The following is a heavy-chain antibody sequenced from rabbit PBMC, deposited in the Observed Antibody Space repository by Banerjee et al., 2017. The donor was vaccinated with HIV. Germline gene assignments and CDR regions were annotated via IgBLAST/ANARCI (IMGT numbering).Heavy chain of an antibody. CDR3: ARGGGTAGDGYYL. Sequence: EESGGDLVKPEGSLTLTCTASGFTLSSYWIYWVRQAPGKGLEWIACIYTGSGSALYVSWAKGRFTISKTSSTTVTLQMTSLTGADTATYFCARGGGTAGDGYYLWGQGTLVTVS. V-gene: IGHV1S45*01. J-gene: IGHJ4*01. D-gene: IGHD2-1*01. CDR1: GFTLSSYW. CDR2: IYTGSGSA.